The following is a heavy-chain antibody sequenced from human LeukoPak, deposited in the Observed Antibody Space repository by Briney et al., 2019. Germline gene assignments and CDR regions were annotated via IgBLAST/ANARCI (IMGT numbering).Heavy chain of an antibody. D-gene: IGHD3-10*01. J-gene: IGHJ6*03. CDR1: GYTFTDYY. Sequence: ASVKVSCKASGYTFTDYYIHWVRQPPGQGPEWMGWINPNSGGTNYAQKFQGRVTMTRDTSTSTVYMELSSLRSEDTAVYYCARGPSITMVRGGQWYYYMDVWGKGTTVTISS. CDR2: INPNSGGT. CDR3: ARGPSITMVRGGQWYYYMDV. V-gene: IGHV1-2*02.